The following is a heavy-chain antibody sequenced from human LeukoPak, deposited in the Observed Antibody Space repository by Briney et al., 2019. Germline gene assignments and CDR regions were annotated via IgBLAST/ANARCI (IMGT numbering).Heavy chain of an antibody. Sequence: GGSLRLSCAASGFIFSSYGMHWVRQAPGKGLEWVAVISYDGSNKYYADSVKGRFTISRDNSKNTLYLQMNSLRAEDTAVYYCAKDVTYYYGSGFDYWGQGTLVTVSS. D-gene: IGHD3-10*01. V-gene: IGHV3-30*18. J-gene: IGHJ4*02. CDR2: ISYDGSNK. CDR3: AKDVTYYYGSGFDY. CDR1: GFIFSSYG.